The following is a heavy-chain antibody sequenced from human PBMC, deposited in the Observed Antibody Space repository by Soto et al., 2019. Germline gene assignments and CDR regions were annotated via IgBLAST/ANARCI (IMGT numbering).Heavy chain of an antibody. CDR1: GFTFSSYW. CDR2: IKEDGSEK. CDR3: ARALWRFDY. D-gene: IGHD3-16*01. Sequence: EVQLVESGGGVVQLGGFLRLSCAASGFTFSSYWMSWVGQAPGKGLEGVGKIKEDGSEKYYVDSVKGRFTISRDNAKNSLYLQMNSLRAEDTAVYYCARALWRFDYWGQGTLVAVSS. V-gene: IGHV3-7*01. J-gene: IGHJ4*02.